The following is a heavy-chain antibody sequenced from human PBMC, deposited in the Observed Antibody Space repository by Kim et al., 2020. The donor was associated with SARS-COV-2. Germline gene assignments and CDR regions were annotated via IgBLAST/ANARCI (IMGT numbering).Heavy chain of an antibody. CDR2: IYYSGST. Sequence: SETLSLTCTVSGGSISSGGYYWSWIRQHPGKGLEWIGYIYYSGSTYYNPSLKSRVTISVDTSKNQFSLKLSSVTAADTAVYYCARDEGYGDPDAFDIWGQGTMVTVSS. CDR1: GGSISSGGYY. CDR3: ARDEGYGDPDAFDI. J-gene: IGHJ3*02. D-gene: IGHD4-17*01. V-gene: IGHV4-31*03.